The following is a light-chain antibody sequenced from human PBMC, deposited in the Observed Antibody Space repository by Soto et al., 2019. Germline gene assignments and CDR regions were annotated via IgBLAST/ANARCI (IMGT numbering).Light chain of an antibody. V-gene: IGKV3-15*01. Sequence: EIVMTQSPATVSVSPGERATLSCRASQSVSSDLSWYQQKPGQAPRLLMFGVSTRAAGIPGRFSGSGSGTEFTLTIYSLQSEDFAVYYCQQYDNWPRTFGQGTKVDIK. CDR3: QQYDNWPRT. CDR2: GVS. CDR1: QSVSSD. J-gene: IGKJ1*01.